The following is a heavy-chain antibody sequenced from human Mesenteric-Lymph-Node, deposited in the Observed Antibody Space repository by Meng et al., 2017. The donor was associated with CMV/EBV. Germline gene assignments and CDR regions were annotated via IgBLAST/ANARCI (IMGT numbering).Heavy chain of an antibody. CDR2: ISNDGSSK. CDR1: GFTFSSYA. CDR3: ARDGMVHDLVWGSYPDY. D-gene: IGHD3-16*02. V-gene: IGHV3-30-3*01. Sequence: GESLKISCAASGFTFSSYAMHWVRQAPGKGLEWVAVISNDGSSKYYADSVRGRFTISRDNSKNTLYLQMNSLRAEDTAVYYCARDGMVHDLVWGSYPDYWGQGTLVTVSS. J-gene: IGHJ4*02.